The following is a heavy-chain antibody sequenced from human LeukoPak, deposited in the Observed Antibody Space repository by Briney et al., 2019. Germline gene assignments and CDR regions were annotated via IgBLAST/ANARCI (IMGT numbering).Heavy chain of an antibody. CDR1: GYALSGLS. CDR3: ANEGDGFDL. V-gene: IGHV1-24*01. CDR2: FEPEEGKT. J-gene: IGHJ3*01. Sequence: ASVKVSCKASGYALSGLSIHWVRQSPGKGLEWMGGFEPEEGKTIYAQTFQGRLSVTEDTSTDTAFMELSTLESEDTAVYYCANEGDGFDLWGQGTMVTVSS.